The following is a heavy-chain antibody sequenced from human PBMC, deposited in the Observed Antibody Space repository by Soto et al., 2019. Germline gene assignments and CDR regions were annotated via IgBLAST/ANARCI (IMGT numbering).Heavy chain of an antibody. D-gene: IGHD6-13*01. Sequence: PGGSLRLSCAASGFTFSSYAMSWVRQAPGKGLEWVSAISGSGGSTYYADSVKGRFTISRDNSKNTLYLQMNSLRAEDTAVYYCAKRKYSSSWRAPFDYWGQGTLVTVSS. J-gene: IGHJ4*02. CDR3: AKRKYSSSWRAPFDY. CDR1: GFTFSSYA. V-gene: IGHV3-23*01. CDR2: ISGSGGST.